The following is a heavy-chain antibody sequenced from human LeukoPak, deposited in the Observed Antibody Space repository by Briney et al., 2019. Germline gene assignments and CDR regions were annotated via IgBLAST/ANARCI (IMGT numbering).Heavy chain of an antibody. J-gene: IGHJ5*02. CDR1: GDSVSSNSAA. D-gene: IGHD3-22*01. CDR2: TYYRSKWYN. Sequence: SQTLSLTCGISGDSVSSNSAAWNWIRRSPSRGLEWLGKTYYRSKWYNDYAVSVKSRITINPDTSKNQFSLKLSSVTAADTAVYYCARGPLTMIDGWFDPWGQGTLVTVSS. V-gene: IGHV6-1*01. CDR3: ARGPLTMIDGWFDP.